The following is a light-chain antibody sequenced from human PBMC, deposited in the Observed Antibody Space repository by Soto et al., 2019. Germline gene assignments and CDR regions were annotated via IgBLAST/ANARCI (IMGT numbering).Light chain of an antibody. J-gene: IGLJ1*01. V-gene: IGLV2-18*02. Sequence: QSALTQPPSVSGSPGQSVTISCTGTSSDVGSYNRVSWYQQHPGSAPKLMIYEVSNRPSGVPYRFSGSKSGNTASLTISGLQAEDEADYYCSSYPSSTTPCVFGTGTKVTVL. CDR2: EVS. CDR3: SSYPSSTTPCV. CDR1: SSDVGSYNR.